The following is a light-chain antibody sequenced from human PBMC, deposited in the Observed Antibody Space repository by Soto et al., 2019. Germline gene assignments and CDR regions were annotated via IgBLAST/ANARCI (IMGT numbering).Light chain of an antibody. CDR3: QSYDSSLSGWV. Sequence: QSVLTQSPSASGTPGQRVSISCSGSTSNIGTHTVNWYQHVPGTAPKLLIYGNINRPSRVPDRFSGSKSDTSASLAITGLQAEDEADYYCQSYDSSLSGWVFGGGTKLTVL. CDR1: TSNIGTHT. J-gene: IGLJ3*02. CDR2: GNI. V-gene: IGLV1-40*01.